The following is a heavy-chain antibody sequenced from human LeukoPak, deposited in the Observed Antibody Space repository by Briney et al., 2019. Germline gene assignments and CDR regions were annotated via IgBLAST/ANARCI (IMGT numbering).Heavy chain of an antibody. J-gene: IGHJ4*02. CDR1: GFTFSSYA. V-gene: IGHV3-23*01. Sequence: GGSLRLSCAASGFTFSSYAMSWVRQAPGKGLEWVSAISGSGGSTYYADPVKGRFTISRDNSKNTLYLQMNSLRAEDTAVYYCARDSSSWYRTFDYWGQGTLVTVSS. CDR3: ARDSSSWYRTFDY. D-gene: IGHD6-13*01. CDR2: ISGSGGST.